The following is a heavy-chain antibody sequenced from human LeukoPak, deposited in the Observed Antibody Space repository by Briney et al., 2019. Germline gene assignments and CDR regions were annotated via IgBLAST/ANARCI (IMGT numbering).Heavy chain of an antibody. D-gene: IGHD3-9*01. Sequence: SVKVSCKASGGTFSSYAISWVRQAPGQGLEWMGGIIPIFGTANYAQKFQGRVTITADESTSTAYMELSSLRAEDTAVYYCARGKRYYDILTGYLIGQYYFDYWGQGTLVTVSS. CDR1: GGTFSSYA. CDR3: ARGKRYYDILTGYLIGQYYFDY. CDR2: IIPIFGTA. V-gene: IGHV1-69*13. J-gene: IGHJ4*02.